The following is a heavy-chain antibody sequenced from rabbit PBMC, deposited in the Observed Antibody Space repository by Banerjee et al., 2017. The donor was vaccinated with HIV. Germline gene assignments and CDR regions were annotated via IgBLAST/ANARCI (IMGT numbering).Heavy chain of an antibody. CDR2: IDPVFGST. V-gene: IGHV1S47*01. CDR1: GFDFSSYG. CDR3: VRSIVVAGMSYYFNL. J-gene: IGHJ4*01. D-gene: IGHD4-1*01. Sequence: QEQLKETGGGLVQPGASLTLTCTASGFDFSSYGVSWVRQAPGKGLEWIGYIDPVFGSTYYASWVNGRFTISSHNAQNTLYLQLNSLTAADTATYFCVRSIVVAGMSYYFNLWGPGTLVTVS.